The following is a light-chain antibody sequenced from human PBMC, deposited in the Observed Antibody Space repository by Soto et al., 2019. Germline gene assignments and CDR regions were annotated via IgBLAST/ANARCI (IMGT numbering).Light chain of an antibody. CDR2: KAS. V-gene: IGKV1-5*03. J-gene: IGKJ1*01. CDR3: QQYNGYGP. CDR1: QNINNW. Sequence: DIQMTQSPSTLSASVGDRVTITCRASQNINNWLAWYQQKPGKAPKLLIHKASILQSGVPSRFSGSGSATVFTLTISSLAPDDFAIYYCQQYNGYGPFGQGTKVEIK.